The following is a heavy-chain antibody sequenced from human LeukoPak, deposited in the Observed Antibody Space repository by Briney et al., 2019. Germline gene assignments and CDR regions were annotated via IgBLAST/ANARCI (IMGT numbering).Heavy chain of an antibody. CDR2: IYSGGST. Sequence: PGGSLRLSCAASGITFSSYAMSWVRQAPGKGLEWVSVIYSGGSTYYADSVKGRFTISRDNSKNTLYLQMNSLRAEDTAVYYCARGTRMIVAWYWGQGTLVTVSS. D-gene: IGHD3-22*01. CDR3: ARGTRMIVAWY. CDR1: GITFSSYA. V-gene: IGHV3-53*01. J-gene: IGHJ4*02.